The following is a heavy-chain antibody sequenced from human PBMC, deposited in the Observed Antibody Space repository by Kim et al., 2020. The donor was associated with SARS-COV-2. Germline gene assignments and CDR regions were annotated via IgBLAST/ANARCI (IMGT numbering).Heavy chain of an antibody. CDR3: TRVPGKTLAFLDAFDI. D-gene: IGHD3-3*02. CDR2: IRSKVNGYAT. J-gene: IGHJ3*02. V-gene: IGHV3-73*01. CDR1: GFTFSDSA. Sequence: GGSLRLSCGASGFTFSDSAMHWVRRASGKGLEWVGRIRSKVNGYATAYSASVRGSFTISRYDSRNTAYLQMNSLKTEDTAVYYFTRVPGKTLAFLDAFDIWGQGTMVAVSS.